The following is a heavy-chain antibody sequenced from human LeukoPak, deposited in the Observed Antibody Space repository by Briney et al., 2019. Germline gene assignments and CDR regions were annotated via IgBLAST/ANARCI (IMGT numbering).Heavy chain of an antibody. V-gene: IGHV3-23*01. CDR3: ARGGAVAGAAYFDY. D-gene: IGHD6-19*01. CDR1: GFTFNYYA. CDR2: ISTSGGST. Sequence: GGSLRLSCAASGFTFNYYAMSWVRQAPGKGLEWVSTISTSGGSTYYADSVKGRFTISRDNSKNTLYLQMNSLRAEDTAVYYCARGGAVAGAAYFDYWGQGTLVTVSS. J-gene: IGHJ4*02.